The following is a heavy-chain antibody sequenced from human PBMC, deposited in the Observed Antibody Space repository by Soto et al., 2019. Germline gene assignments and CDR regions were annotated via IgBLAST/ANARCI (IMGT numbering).Heavy chain of an antibody. D-gene: IGHD5-18*01. CDR1: GGSVISGSSY. J-gene: IGHJ5*02. V-gene: IGHV4-61*01. Sequence: SETLSLTCDVSGGSVISGSSYWRWILRPQGTGLEWIGYFYYSGNTNYNPSLKSRVIISVDTSKNLFSLKLTSVTAADTAVYYCARIPVDTSMIYWLDPWGQGTLVTVSS. CDR2: FYYSGNT. CDR3: ARIPVDTSMIYWLDP.